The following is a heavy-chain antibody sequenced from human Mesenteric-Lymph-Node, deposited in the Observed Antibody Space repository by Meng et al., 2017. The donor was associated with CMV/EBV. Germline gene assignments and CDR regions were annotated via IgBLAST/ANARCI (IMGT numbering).Heavy chain of an antibody. D-gene: IGHD2-8*01. CDR1: GGSIGNTNW. V-gene: IGHV4-4*02. CDR2: IYQSGAT. Sequence: LTCAVSGGSIGNTNWWSWVRQSPGQGLQWIGEIYQSGATEYSPSLKGRVTIEVDKSKNQCSLNLTSVTAADTAIYYCTRGYSTSFYWGQGALVTVSS. CDR3: TRGYSTSFY. J-gene: IGHJ4*02.